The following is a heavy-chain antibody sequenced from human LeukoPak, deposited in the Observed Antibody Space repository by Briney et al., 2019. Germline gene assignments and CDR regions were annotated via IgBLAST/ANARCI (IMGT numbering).Heavy chain of an antibody. Sequence: SVKVSCKASGFTFISSAMQWVRQARGQRLEWIGWIVVGSGNTNYAQKFQERVTVTRDMSTSTAYMELSSLRSEDTAVYYCARGQYCHDITFPLHYWGQGTLVTVSS. CDR2: IVVGSGNT. V-gene: IGHV1-58*02. CDR3: ARGQYCHDITFPLHY. CDR1: GFTFISSA. J-gene: IGHJ4*02. D-gene: IGHD3-22*01.